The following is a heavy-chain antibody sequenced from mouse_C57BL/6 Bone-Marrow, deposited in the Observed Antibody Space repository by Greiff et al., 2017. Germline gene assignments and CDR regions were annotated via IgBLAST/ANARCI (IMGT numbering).Heavy chain of an antibody. Sequence: QVQLQQSGAELARPGASVKLSCKASGYTFTSYGISWVKQRTGQGLEWIGEIYPRSGNTYYNEKFKGKATLTADKSSSTAYMELRSLTSEDSAVYFCARERVYYYGSRRYCDVWGTGTTVTVSS. CDR3: ARERVYYYGSRRYCDV. V-gene: IGHV1-81*01. D-gene: IGHD1-1*01. J-gene: IGHJ1*03. CDR1: GYTFTSYG. CDR2: IYPRSGNT.